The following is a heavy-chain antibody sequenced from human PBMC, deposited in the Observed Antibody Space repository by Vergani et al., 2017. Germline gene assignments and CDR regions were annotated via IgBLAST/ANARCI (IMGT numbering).Heavy chain of an antibody. CDR2: ISYDGSNK. J-gene: IGHJ3*02. D-gene: IGHD2-15*01. CDR1: GFTFSSYG. CDR3: AKDGYCSGGSCLRGGAFDI. V-gene: IGHV3-30*18. Sequence: QVQLVESGGGVVQPGRSLRLSCAASGFTFSSYGMHWVRQAPGKGLEWVAVISYDGSNKYYADSVKGRFTISRDNSKNTLYLQMNSLRAEDTAVYYCAKDGYCSGGSCLRGGAFDIWGQGTMVTVSS.